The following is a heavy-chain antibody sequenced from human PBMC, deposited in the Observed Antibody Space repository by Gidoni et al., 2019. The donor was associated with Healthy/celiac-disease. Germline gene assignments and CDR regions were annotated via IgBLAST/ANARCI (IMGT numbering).Heavy chain of an antibody. CDR2: ISYDGSNK. D-gene: IGHD2-15*01. Sequence: QVQLVESGGGVVQPGRSLRLSCAASGFTFSSYRMHWVRQAPGKGLEWVAVISYDGSNKYYADSVKGRFTISRDNSKNTLYLQMNSLRAEDTAVYYCAKDTASIVVVVAATIDYWGQGTLVTVSS. CDR3: AKDTASIVVVVAATIDY. V-gene: IGHV3-30*18. CDR1: GFTFSSYR. J-gene: IGHJ4*02.